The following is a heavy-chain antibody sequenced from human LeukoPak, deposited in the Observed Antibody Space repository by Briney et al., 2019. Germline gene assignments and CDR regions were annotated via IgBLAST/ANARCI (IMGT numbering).Heavy chain of an antibody. D-gene: IGHD3-22*01. J-gene: IGHJ4*02. Sequence: SETLSLTCAVYGGSFSGYYWSWIRQPPGKGLEWIGEINHSGSTDYNPSLKSRVTISVDRSKNQFSLKLSSVTAADTAVYYCASYYYDSSGYYPEYWGQGTLVTVSS. CDR1: GGSFSGYY. CDR2: INHSGST. V-gene: IGHV4-34*01. CDR3: ASYYYDSSGYYPEY.